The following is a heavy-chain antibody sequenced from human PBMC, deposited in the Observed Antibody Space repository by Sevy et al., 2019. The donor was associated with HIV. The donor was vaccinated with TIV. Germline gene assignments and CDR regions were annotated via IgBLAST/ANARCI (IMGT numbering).Heavy chain of an antibody. D-gene: IGHD3-9*01. CDR1: GFAFRTYA. CDR3: ARGPVWALTSFLSH. CDR2: ISSNGDNA. J-gene: IGHJ4*02. Sequence: GVSLRLSCAASGFAFRTYAFHWVRQAPGRGLEWVGLISSNGDNAFYANSVRGRFTISRDNSMNTLYLELNNLTPDDTAVYYCARGPVWALTSFLSHWGQGTLVTVSS. V-gene: IGHV3-30-3*01.